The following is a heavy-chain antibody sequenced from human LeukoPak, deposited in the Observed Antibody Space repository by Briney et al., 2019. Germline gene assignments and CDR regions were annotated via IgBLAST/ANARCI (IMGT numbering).Heavy chain of an antibody. Sequence: TGGSLRLSCAASGFTFSSCWMHWVRQAPGKGLVWVSRINSDGSSTSYADSVKGRFTISRDNAKNTLYLQMNSLRAEDTAVYYCARSGGVLRYFDWLFPPGYWGQGTLVTVSS. CDR2: INSDGSST. V-gene: IGHV3-74*01. CDR1: GFTFSSCW. D-gene: IGHD3-9*01. J-gene: IGHJ4*02. CDR3: ARSGGVLRYFDWLFPPGY.